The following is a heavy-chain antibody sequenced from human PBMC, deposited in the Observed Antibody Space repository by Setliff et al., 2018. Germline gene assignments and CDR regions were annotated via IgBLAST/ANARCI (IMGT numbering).Heavy chain of an antibody. CDR2: IWNDGSNK. Sequence: GGSLRLSCVASGFTFSNYGIHWVRQAPGKGLEWVALIWNDGSNKFYGDSVRGRFTISRDNSKSTLCLQMDSLRAEDAAIYYCARNWVTAQHYYYGMDVWGQGTTVTVSS. CDR3: ARNWVTAQHYYYGMDV. V-gene: IGHV3-33*01. J-gene: IGHJ6*02. CDR1: GFTFSNYG. D-gene: IGHD2-21*02.